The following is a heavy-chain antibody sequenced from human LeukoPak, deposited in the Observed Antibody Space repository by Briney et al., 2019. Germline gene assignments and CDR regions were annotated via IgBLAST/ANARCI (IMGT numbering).Heavy chain of an antibody. V-gene: IGHV3-15*01. CDR2: IKSKTDGGTT. J-gene: IGHJ5*02. Sequence: PGGSLRLSCVVSGLTFSNVWMSWVRQAPGKGLEWVGRIKSKTDGGTTDYAAPVKGRFTISRDDSKNTLYLQMNSLKTEDTAVYYCTTDANMWELLRWFDPWGQGTLVTVSS. CDR3: TTDANMWELLRWFDP. D-gene: IGHD1-26*01. CDR1: GLTFSNVW.